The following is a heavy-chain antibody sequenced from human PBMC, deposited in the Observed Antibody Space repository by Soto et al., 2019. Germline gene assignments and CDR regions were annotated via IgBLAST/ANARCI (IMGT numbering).Heavy chain of an antibody. CDR1: GSTFSSYA. D-gene: IGHD3-22*01. J-gene: IGHJ4*02. Sequence: LRLSCAASGSTFSSYAMHWVRQAPGKGLEWVAVISYDGSNKYYADSVKGRFTISRDNSKNTLYLQMNSLRAEDTAVYYCAGYSMIVVVMVYWGQGTLVTVSS. CDR2: ISYDGSNK. V-gene: IGHV3-30-3*01. CDR3: AGYSMIVVVMVY.